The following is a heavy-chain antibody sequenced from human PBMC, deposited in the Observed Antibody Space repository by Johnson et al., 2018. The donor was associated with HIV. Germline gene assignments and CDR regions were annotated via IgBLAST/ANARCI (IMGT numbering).Heavy chain of an antibody. J-gene: IGHJ3*02. V-gene: IGHV3-30*18. CDR3: AKSSGSSGAFDI. CDR2: ISYDGSNK. D-gene: IGHD2-15*01. Sequence: VQLVESGGGVVQPGGSLRLSCAASTFTFSGYGIHWVRQAPGKGLEWVALISYDGSNKYHEDSVKGRFTISRDNSKNTLYLQMNSLRAEDTAVYYCAKSSGSSGAFDIWGQGTMVTVSS. CDR1: TFTFSGYG.